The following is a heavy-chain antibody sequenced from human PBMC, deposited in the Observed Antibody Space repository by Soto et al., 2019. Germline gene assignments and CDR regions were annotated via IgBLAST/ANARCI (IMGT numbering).Heavy chain of an antibody. CDR3: ARHFYFDY. CDR1: GGSISSSSYY. Sequence: WETLSLTCTVSGGSISSSSYYWGWIRQPPGKGLEWIGSIYYSGSTYYNPSLKSRVTISVDTSKNQFSLKLSSVTAADTAVYYCARHFYFDYWGQGTLVTVSS. J-gene: IGHJ4*02. CDR2: IYYSGST. V-gene: IGHV4-39*01.